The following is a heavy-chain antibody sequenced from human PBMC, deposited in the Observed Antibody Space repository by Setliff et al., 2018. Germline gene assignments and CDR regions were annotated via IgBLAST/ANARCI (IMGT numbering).Heavy chain of an antibody. D-gene: IGHD3-22*01. CDR1: GGPFSAYG. CDR3: AREEGYYYDSTDYYYYMDV. Sequence: ASVKVSCKASGGPFSAYGITWVRQAPGQGLEWVGGIMPIFGTINYAQKFQGRVTITADESTSTVYMELSSLRSDDTALYYCAREEGYYYDSTDYYYYMDVWGKGTTVTVSS. CDR2: IMPIFGTI. J-gene: IGHJ6*03. V-gene: IGHV1-69*13.